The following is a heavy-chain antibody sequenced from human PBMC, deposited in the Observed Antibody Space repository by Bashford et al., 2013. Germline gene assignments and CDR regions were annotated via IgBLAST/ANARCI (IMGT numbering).Heavy chain of an antibody. D-gene: IGHD2-15*01. V-gene: IGHV1-69*10. CDR2: IIPILGIA. Sequence: VASVKVSCKASGGTFSSYAISWVRQAPGQGLEWMGGIIPILGIANYAQKFQGRVTITADKSTSTAYMELRSLRSDDTAVYYCARDRTVVVVAATPSEYYGMDVWGQGTSVTVSS. J-gene: IGHJ6*02. CDR1: GGTFSSYA. CDR3: ARDRTVVVVAATPSEYYGMDV.